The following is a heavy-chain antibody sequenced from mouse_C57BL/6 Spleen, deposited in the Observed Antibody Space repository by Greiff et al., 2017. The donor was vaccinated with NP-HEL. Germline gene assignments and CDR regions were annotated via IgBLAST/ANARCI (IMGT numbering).Heavy chain of an antibody. J-gene: IGHJ3*01. D-gene: IGHD2-2*01. V-gene: IGHV5-9-1*02. CDR2: ISSGGDYV. CDR1: GFTFSSYA. CDR3: TRASTMVTTEFAY. Sequence: EVKLVESGEGLVKPGGSLKLSCAASGFTFSSYAMSWVRQTPEKRLEWVAYISSGGDYVYYADTVKGRFTLSRDNARNTLYLQMSSLKSEDTAMYYCTRASTMVTTEFAYWGQGTLVTVSA.